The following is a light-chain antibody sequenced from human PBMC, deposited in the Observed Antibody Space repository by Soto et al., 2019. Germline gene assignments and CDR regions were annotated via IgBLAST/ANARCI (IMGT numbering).Light chain of an antibody. CDR2: DAS. Sequence: EIVLTQSPATLSLSPRERATLSCRASQSVSSYLAWYQHKPGQAPRLLIYDASNRATGIPARFSGSGSGTDFTLTISSLEPADFAVYYCHQRSNWGTFGQGTKLESK. V-gene: IGKV3-11*01. J-gene: IGKJ1*01. CDR1: QSVSSY. CDR3: HQRSNWGT.